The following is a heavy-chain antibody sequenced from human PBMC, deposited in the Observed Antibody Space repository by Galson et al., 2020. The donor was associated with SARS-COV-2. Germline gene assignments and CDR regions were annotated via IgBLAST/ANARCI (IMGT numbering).Heavy chain of an antibody. Sequence: KTSETLSLTCVVYGGSISGYYWSWIRQPPGEGLEWIGEISESGSTNYNPSLKSRVTISVDTSKNQFSLRVTSVTAADTAVYYCARVVPGREWYFDYWGQGTLVTVSS. CDR3: ARVVPGREWYFDY. CDR1: GGSISGYY. V-gene: IGHV4-34*01. D-gene: IGHD3-3*01. J-gene: IGHJ4*02. CDR2: ISESGST.